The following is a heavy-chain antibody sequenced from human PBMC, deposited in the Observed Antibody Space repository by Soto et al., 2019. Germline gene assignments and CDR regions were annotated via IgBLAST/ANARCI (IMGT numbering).Heavy chain of an antibody. J-gene: IGHJ5*02. CDR3: AKDPYYCSSTSCYTSWFDP. Sequence: GGSLRLSCAASGFTFSSYAMSWVRQAPGKGLEWVSAISGSGGSTYYADSVKGRFTISRDNSKNTLYLQMNSLRAEDTAVYYCAKDPYYCSSTSCYTSWFDPWGQGTLVTVSS. V-gene: IGHV3-23*01. D-gene: IGHD2-2*02. CDR1: GFTFSSYA. CDR2: ISGSGGST.